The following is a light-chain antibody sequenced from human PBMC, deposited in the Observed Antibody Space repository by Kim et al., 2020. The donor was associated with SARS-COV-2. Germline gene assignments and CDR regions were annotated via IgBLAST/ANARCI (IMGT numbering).Light chain of an antibody. Sequence: ALVGDRLTITCRASQSSSSSVTWYQQNPGKAPKLLIYKASTLESGVPSRFSGSGSGTQFTLTISSLQPDDFATYYCQQYKSYSWTFGQGTKMDIK. CDR2: KAS. V-gene: IGKV1-5*03. CDR1: QSSSSS. CDR3: QQYKSYSWT. J-gene: IGKJ1*01.